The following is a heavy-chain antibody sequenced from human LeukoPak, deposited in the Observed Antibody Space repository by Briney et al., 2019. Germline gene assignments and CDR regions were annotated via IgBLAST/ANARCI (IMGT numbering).Heavy chain of an antibody. J-gene: IGHJ4*02. CDR3: ARANFLYCSSTTCLFDY. V-gene: IGHV1-2*02. CDR2: INPNSGDT. Sequence: ASVKVSRKASGYTFTDYYMHWVRQAPGQGFEWMGWINPNSGDTNYAQKFQGRVTMTRDTSISTAHMELSRLRSDGTAVYYCARANFLYCSSTTCLFDYWGQGTLVIVSS. CDR1: GYTFTDYY. D-gene: IGHD2-2*01.